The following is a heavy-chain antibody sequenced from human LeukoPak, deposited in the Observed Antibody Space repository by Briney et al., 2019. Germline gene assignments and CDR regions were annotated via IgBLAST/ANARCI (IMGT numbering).Heavy chain of an antibody. CDR2: IYYSGST. V-gene: IGHV4-31*03. CDR1: GGSISSGGYY. J-gene: IGHJ5*02. Sequence: PSETLSLTCTVSGGSISSGGYYWSWIRQHPGKGLEWIGYIYYSGSTYYNPSLKSRVTISVDTSKNQFSLKLSSVTAADTAVYYCARSLDRLRTGIPSGPWGWFDPWGQGTLVTVSS. D-gene: IGHD2-21*02. CDR3: ARSLDRLRTGIPSGPWGWFDP.